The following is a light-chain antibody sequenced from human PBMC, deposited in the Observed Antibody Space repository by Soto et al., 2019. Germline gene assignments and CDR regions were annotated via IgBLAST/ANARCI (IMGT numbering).Light chain of an antibody. CDR1: QSVSSN. J-gene: IGKJ1*01. Sequence: EIVMTQSPATLSVSPGDRATLSCRASQSVSSNLAWYQQKPGQAPRLLIYGASTRATGIPARFSGSGSGTEFTLTISSLQSEDSAVYYCQQYNNWPWTVGQGTKVEIK. CDR2: GAS. CDR3: QQYNNWPWT. V-gene: IGKV3-15*01.